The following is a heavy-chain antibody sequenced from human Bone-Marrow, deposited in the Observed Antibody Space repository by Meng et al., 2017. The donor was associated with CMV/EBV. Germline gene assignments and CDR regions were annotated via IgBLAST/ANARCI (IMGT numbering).Heavy chain of an antibody. Sequence: GESLKISCAASGFTFSSYAMSWVRQAPGKGLEWVSAISGSGGSTYYADSVKGRFTISRDNSKNTLYLQMNSLRAEDTAVYYCAKDITPSIVGATPVDWGQGTLVTVSS. CDR3: AKDITPSIVGATPVD. CDR1: GFTFSSYA. CDR2: ISGSGGST. D-gene: IGHD1-26*01. J-gene: IGHJ4*02. V-gene: IGHV3-23*01.